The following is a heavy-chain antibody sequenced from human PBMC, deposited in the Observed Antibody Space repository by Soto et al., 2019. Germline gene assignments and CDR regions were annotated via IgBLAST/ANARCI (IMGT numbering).Heavy chain of an antibody. V-gene: IGHV3-66*01. D-gene: IGHD6-13*01. CDR2: IYSGGST. J-gene: IGHJ6*02. CDR1: GFTVSSNY. CDR3: ARDRGIAAAGTTGDYYYYGMDV. Sequence: EVPLVESGGGLVQPGGSLRLSCAASGFTVSSNYMSWVRQAPGKGLEWVSVIYSGGSTYYADSVKGRFTISRDNSKATLDLQMNSRRAEDTAVYYCARDRGIAAAGTTGDYYYYGMDVWGQGTTVTVSS.